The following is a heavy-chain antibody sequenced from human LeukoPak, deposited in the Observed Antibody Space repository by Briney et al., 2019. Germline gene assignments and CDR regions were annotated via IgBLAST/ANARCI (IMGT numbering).Heavy chain of an antibody. V-gene: IGHV3-74*01. CDR2: INSDGSST. J-gene: IGHJ4*02. D-gene: IGHD6-13*01. CDR3: ARDRGSSWYHDLFDY. Sequence: PGGSLRLSCATTGFTFSSYWMRWVRQAPGKALVWVSRINSDGSSTSYADSVKGRFTISRDNAKNTLYLQMNSLRAEDTAVYYCARDRGSSWYHDLFDYWGQGTLVTVSS. CDR1: GFTFSSYW.